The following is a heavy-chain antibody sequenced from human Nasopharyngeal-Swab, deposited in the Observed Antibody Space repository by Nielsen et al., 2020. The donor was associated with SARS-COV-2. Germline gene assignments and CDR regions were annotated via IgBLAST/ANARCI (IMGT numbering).Heavy chain of an antibody. CDR2: INPNSGGT. CDR3: ARGWYCSGGSCSPSPFGY. V-gene: IGHV1-2*04. D-gene: IGHD2-15*01. J-gene: IGHJ4*02. CDR1: GYTFNNYY. Sequence: ASVKVSCKASGYTFNNYYIHWVRQAPGQGLEWMGWINPNSGGTNYAQKFQGWVTMTRDTSISTAYMELSRLRSDDTAVYYCARGWYCSGGSCSPSPFGYWGQGTLVTVSS.